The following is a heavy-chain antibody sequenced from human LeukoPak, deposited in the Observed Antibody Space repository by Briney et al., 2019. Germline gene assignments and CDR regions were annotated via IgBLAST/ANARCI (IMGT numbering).Heavy chain of an antibody. J-gene: IGHJ4*02. CDR1: GGSISSGGYY. CDR2: IYYSGST. D-gene: IGHD3-3*01. Sequence: SETLSLTCTVSGGSISSGGYYWSWIRQHPGKGLEWIGYIYYSGSTYYNPSLKSRVTISVDTSKNQFSLKLSSVTAADTAVYCCARGLRFLEWSIGYWGQGTLVTVSS. V-gene: IGHV4-31*03. CDR3: ARGLRFLEWSIGY.